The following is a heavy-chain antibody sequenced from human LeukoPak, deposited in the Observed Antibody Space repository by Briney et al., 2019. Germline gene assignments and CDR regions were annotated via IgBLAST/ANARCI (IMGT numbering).Heavy chain of an antibody. Sequence: PGGSLRLSCAASGFTFSSYAMSWVRQAPGKGLEWVSAISGSGGRTYYADSVKGRFTISRDNSKNTLYLQMNSLRAEDTAVYYCAKEPPVYGVLAEEFFDYWGQGTLVTVSS. J-gene: IGHJ4*02. CDR2: ISGSGGRT. V-gene: IGHV3-23*01. CDR1: GFTFSSYA. D-gene: IGHD4-17*01. CDR3: AKEPPVYGVLAEEFFDY.